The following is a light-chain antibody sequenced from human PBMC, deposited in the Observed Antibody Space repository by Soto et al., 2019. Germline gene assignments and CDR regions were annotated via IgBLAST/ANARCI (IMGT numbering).Light chain of an antibody. CDR3: QQCSDWPIT. V-gene: IGKV3D-20*02. CDR2: GAS. J-gene: IGKJ5*01. Sequence: ELVFTQSPGTLSLSPGERATPSCRASQSVSNNYLAWYQQKHGQAPRLLIYGASNRATGIPDRFSGSVSGTDFTLTISSLDPEDVEVYDGQQCSDWPITFGQGTRLEIK. CDR1: QSVSNNY.